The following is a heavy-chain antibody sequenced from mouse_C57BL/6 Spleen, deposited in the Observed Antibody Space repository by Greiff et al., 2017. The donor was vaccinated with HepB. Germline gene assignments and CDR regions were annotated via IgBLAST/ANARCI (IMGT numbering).Heavy chain of an antibody. D-gene: IGHD1-1*01. J-gene: IGHJ2*01. CDR2: IDPSDSYT. Sequence: QVQLQQPGAELVKPGASVKLSCKASGYTFTSYWMQWVKQRPGQGLEWIGEIDPSDSYTNYNQKFKGKATLTVDTSSSTAYMQLSSLTSEDSAVYYCARRSSSYLDYWGQGTTLTVSS. CDR1: GYTFTSYW. CDR3: ARRSSSYLDY. V-gene: IGHV1-50*01.